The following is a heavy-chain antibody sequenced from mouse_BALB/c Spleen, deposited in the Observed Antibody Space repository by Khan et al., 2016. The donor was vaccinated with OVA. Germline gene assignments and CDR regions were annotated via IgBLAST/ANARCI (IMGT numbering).Heavy chain of an antibody. D-gene: IGHD1-2*01. CDR1: GYSITSGYG. CDR3: ARTARIKY. V-gene: IGHV3-2*02. J-gene: IGHJ2*01. CDR2: ISYSGSP. Sequence: EVQLQESGPGLVKPSQSLSLTCTVTGYSITSGYGWNWIRQFPGNKLEWMGYISYSGSPNYNPSLTCRISITRDTSKNQFFLQLNSVTTEDTATYYCARTARIKYWGQGTTLTVSS.